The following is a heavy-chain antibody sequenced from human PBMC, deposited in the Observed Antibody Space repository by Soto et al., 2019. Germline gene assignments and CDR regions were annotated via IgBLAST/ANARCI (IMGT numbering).Heavy chain of an antibody. D-gene: IGHD2-15*01. CDR3: ARSKGQVVVAADAKYNWFDP. J-gene: IGHJ5*02. Sequence: QVQLQESGPGLVKPSQTLSLTCTVSGGSISSGGYYWSWIRQHPGKGLEWIGYIYYSGSTYYNPSLKSRVTISVDTSKNQFSLKLSSVTAADTAVYYCARSKGQVVVAADAKYNWFDPWGQGTLVTVSS. CDR1: GGSISSGGYY. V-gene: IGHV4-31*03. CDR2: IYYSGST.